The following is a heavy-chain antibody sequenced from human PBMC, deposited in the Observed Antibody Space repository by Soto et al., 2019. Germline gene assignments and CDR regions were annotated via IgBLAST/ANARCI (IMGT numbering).Heavy chain of an antibody. CDR3: ASRFTSFNTMLQPQGWFDP. CDR2: IIPIFGTA. J-gene: IGHJ5*02. Sequence: GASVKVSCKASGGTFSSYAISWVRQAPGQGLEWMGGIIPIFGTANYAQKFQGRVTITADESTSTAYMELSSLRSEDTAVYYCASRFTSFNTMLQPQGWFDPSGQGPLVTLSS. D-gene: IGHD2-8*01. CDR1: GGTFSSYA. V-gene: IGHV1-69*13.